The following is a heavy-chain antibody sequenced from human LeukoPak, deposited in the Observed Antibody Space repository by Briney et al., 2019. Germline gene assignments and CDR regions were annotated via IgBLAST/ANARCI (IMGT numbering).Heavy chain of an antibody. V-gene: IGHV3-7*01. D-gene: IGHD2-15*01. Sequence: GSLRLSCAASGFTFSSKWMSWVRQAPGKGLEWVGNIQPDGSEGYPVDSVKGRFTISRDNAKNSLYLQMNSLRAEDTAVYYCAGYRGYCSGGSCYTHYYYYYMDVWGKGTTVTVSS. CDR2: IQPDGSEG. J-gene: IGHJ6*03. CDR1: GFTFSSKW. CDR3: AGYRGYCSGGSCYTHYYYYYMDV.